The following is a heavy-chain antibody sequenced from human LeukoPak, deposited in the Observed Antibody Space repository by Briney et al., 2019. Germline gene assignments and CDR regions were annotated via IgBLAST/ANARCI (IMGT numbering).Heavy chain of an antibody. J-gene: IGHJ4*02. V-gene: IGHV4-59*12. CDR2: IYYSGST. CDR1: GGSISSYY. CDR3: ARGKRMVRGVITTSYYFDY. Sequence: PSETLSLTCTVSGGSISSYYWSWIRQPPGKGLEWIGYIYYSGSTNYNPSLKSRVTISVDTSKNQFSLKLSSVTAADTAVYYCARGKRMVRGVITTSYYFDYWGQGTLVTVSS. D-gene: IGHD3-10*01.